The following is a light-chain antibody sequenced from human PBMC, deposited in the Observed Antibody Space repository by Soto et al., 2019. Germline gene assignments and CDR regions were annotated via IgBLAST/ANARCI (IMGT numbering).Light chain of an antibody. Sequence: QSALTQPPSASGSPGQSVTISCTRTSSDIGVYDFVSWYQQHPDKAPKVIIYQVNKRPSGVPDRFSGSKSGNTASLTVSGLRAEDEADYFCSSFAGSYSPYVFGTGTKVTVL. J-gene: IGLJ1*01. CDR1: SSDIGVYDF. CDR2: QVN. V-gene: IGLV2-8*01. CDR3: SSFAGSYSPYV.